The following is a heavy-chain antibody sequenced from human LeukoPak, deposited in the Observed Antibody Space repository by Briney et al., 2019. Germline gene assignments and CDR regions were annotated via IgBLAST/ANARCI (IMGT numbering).Heavy chain of an antibody. CDR3: ARQRADYYYYYVDV. CDR1: GGSINTANYY. Sequence: SDTLSLTCTVSGGSINTANYYWGWLRQPPGTGLEWIGSIYYSETTYDNPSLKSRVTISIETSKNQFSLRLSSVTASDTAVYYCARQRADYYYYYVDVWGEGTTVAVS. CDR2: IYYSETT. J-gene: IGHJ6*03. V-gene: IGHV4-39*01.